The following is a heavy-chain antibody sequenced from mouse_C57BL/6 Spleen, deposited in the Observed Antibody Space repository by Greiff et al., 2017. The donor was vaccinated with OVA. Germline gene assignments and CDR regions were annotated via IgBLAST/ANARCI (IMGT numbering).Heavy chain of an antibody. V-gene: IGHV1-59*01. CDR3: ARGIYYGYA. J-gene: IGHJ3*01. CDR1: GYTFTSYW. Sequence: VQLQQPGAELVRPGTSVKLSCKASGYTFTSYWMHWVKQRPGQGLEWIGVIDPSDSYTNYNQKFKGKATLTVDTSSSTAYMQLSSLTSEDSAVYYCARGIYYGYAWGQGTLVTVSA. D-gene: IGHD2-2*01. CDR2: IDPSDSYT.